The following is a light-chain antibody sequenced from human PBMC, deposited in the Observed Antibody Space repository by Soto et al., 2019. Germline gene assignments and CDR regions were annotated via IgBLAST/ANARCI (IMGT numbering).Light chain of an antibody. CDR2: GAF. J-gene: IGKJ1*01. CDR3: QHYGTSPAWT. V-gene: IGKV3-20*01. CDR1: QSVSSSY. Sequence: EIVLTQSPGTLSLSPGERATLSCRASQSVSSSYLAWYQQKPGQAPRLLIYGAFSRASGIPDRFSGRGSGTDFTLTINRLEPEDFAVYYCQHYGTSPAWTFGQGTKVEI.